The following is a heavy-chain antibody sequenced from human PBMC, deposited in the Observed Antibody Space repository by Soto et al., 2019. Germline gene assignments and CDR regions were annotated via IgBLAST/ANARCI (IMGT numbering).Heavy chain of an antibody. CDR2: TYYRSKWYY. V-gene: IGHV6-1*01. Sequence: PSQTLSLTCVISVDSVNSNTGAWNWIRQSPSRGLEWLGRTYYRSKWYYNYASSVRGRIRVTPDTSKNQFSLQLTSVSPEDTAVYYCIRAPMYYDQDHGMDVWGRGTTVTVSS. CDR1: VDSVNSNTGA. J-gene: IGHJ6*02. CDR3: IRAPMYYDQDHGMDV. D-gene: IGHD3-16*01.